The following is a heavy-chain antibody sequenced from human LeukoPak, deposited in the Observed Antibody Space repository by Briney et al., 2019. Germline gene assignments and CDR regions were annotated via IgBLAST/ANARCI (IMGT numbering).Heavy chain of an antibody. D-gene: IGHD6-19*01. CDR2: IYYSGSS. CDR1: GGSIDNYY. Sequence: PSETLSLTSTVSGGSIDNYYWSWIRQPPGKGLEWIAYIYYSGSSNYNPSLKSRVTISVDTSKNQFSLRLSSVTAADTAVYYCARHRDYGTGWYGFDYWGQGSLVTVSS. CDR3: ARHRDYGTGWYGFDY. J-gene: IGHJ4*02. V-gene: IGHV4-59*08.